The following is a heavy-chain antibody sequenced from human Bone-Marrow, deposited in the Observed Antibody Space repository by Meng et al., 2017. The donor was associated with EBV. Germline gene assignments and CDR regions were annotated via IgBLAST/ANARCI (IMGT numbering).Heavy chain of an antibody. V-gene: IGHV2-5*02. CDR1: GFSLSTSGVG. D-gene: IGHD3-22*01. CDR2: IYWDDDK. CDR3: AHVDITMIGVDY. Sequence: QITLKESGPTLVKSTQTLTLTCTFSGFSLSTSGVGVGWIRQPPGKALEWLALIYWDDDKRYSPSLKSRLTITKDTSKNQVVLTMTNMDPVDTATYYCAHVDITMIGVDYWGQGTLVTVSS. J-gene: IGHJ4*02.